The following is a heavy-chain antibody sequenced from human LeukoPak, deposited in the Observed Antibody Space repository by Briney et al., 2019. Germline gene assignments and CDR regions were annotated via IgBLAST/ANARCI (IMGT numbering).Heavy chain of an antibody. Sequence: SVKVSCKASGGAFSSYAISWVRQAPGQGLEWMGGIIPIFGTANYAQRFQGRVTITADESTSTAYMELSSLRSEDTAVYYCARSGYSSGWYFGAVDYWGQGTLVTVSS. V-gene: IGHV1-69*13. CDR1: GGAFSSYA. J-gene: IGHJ4*02. CDR3: ARSGYSSGWYFGAVDY. CDR2: IIPIFGTA. D-gene: IGHD6-19*01.